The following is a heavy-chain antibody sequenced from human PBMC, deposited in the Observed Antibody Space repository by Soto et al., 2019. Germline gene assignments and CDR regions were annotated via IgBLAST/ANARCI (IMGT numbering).Heavy chain of an antibody. Sequence: QLQLQESGPGLVKPSETLSLTCIVSGGSISSSSHYWGWIHQPPGKGLEWLGSIHYSGSTYYNPSLKSRVTTSIDTSKNHFSLKLNSVTAADTAVYFCARHSTNWNSHWFDPWGQGTLVTVSS. J-gene: IGHJ5*02. CDR1: GGSISSSSHY. CDR2: IHYSGST. D-gene: IGHD1-7*01. V-gene: IGHV4-39*01. CDR3: ARHSTNWNSHWFDP.